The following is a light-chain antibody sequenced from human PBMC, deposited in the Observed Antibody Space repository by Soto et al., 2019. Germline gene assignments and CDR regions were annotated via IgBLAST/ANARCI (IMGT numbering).Light chain of an antibody. V-gene: IGLV2-8*01. CDR3: SSYAGSNKSVV. Sequence: QSALTQPPSASGSPGQSVTISCTGTSSDVGGYNYVSWYQQHPGKAPKLMIYDVSKRPSGVPDRFSGSKSGNTATLTVSGPHAEDDDDSYCSSYAGSNKSVVFGGGTKLTV. J-gene: IGLJ2*01. CDR2: DVS. CDR1: SSDVGGYNY.